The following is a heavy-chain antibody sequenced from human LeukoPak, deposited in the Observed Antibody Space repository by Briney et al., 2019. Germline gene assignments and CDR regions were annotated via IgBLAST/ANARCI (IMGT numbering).Heavy chain of an antibody. J-gene: IGHJ4*02. Sequence: SETLSLTCTVSGGSISSGSYYWSWIRQPAGKGLEWIGRIYTSGSTNYNPSLKSRVTISVDTSKNQFSLKLSSVTAADTAVYYCARDLITGTSDYWGQGTLVTVSS. CDR2: IYTSGST. CDR3: ARDLITGTSDY. V-gene: IGHV4-61*02. CDR1: GGSISSGSYY. D-gene: IGHD1-20*01.